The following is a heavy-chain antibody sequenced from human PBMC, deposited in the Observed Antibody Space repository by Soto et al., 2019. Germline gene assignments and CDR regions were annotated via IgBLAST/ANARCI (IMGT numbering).Heavy chain of an antibody. D-gene: IGHD2-2*01. Sequence: GGSLRLSCEAYGFTFSFYDIHWVRQAPGKGLEWVAVISSDGSNKYYADSVKGRLTIARDNSKNTLYLQMNSLRAEDTAVYYCAKPGAKSEVLSTPGTDFDYWGQGTLVTVSS. CDR1: GFTFSFYD. CDR2: ISSDGSNK. V-gene: IGHV3-30*18. CDR3: AKPGAKSEVLSTPGTDFDY. J-gene: IGHJ4*02.